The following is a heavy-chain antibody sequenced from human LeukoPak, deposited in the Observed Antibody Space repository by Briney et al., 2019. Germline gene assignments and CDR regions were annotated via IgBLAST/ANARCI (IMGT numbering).Heavy chain of an antibody. D-gene: IGHD3-22*01. Sequence: GGSLRLSCAASGFTFSSYGMHWVRQAPGKGLEWVAVIWYDGSNKYYADSVKGRFTISRDNSKNTLYLQMNSLRAEDTAVYYCARDSVLAYYYDSSGYAEKGSSFDYWGQGTLVTVSS. CDR2: IWYDGSNK. V-gene: IGHV3-33*08. J-gene: IGHJ4*02. CDR3: ARDSVLAYYYDSSGYAEKGSSFDY. CDR1: GFTFSSYG.